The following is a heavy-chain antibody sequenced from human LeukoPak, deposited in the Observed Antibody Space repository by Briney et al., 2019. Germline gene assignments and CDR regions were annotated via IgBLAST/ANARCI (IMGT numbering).Heavy chain of an antibody. CDR1: GGSLSSYY. CDR2: IYTTGNA. V-gene: IGHV4-4*07. D-gene: IGHD3-22*01. Sequence: PSETLSLTCTVSGGSLSSYYWNWIRQPAGKGLEWIGRIYTTGNANYNPSLKSRVTISVDTSKNQFSLKLSSVTAADTAVYYCARDPNYYDSSGYYSDYWGQGTLVTVSS. J-gene: IGHJ4*02. CDR3: ARDPNYYDSSGYYSDY.